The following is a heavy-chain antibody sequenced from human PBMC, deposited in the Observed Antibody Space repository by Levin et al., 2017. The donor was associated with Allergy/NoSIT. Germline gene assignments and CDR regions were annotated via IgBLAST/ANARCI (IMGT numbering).Heavy chain of an antibody. V-gene: IGHV3-49*02. CDR1: GFTFENFG. D-gene: IGHD2-2*01. CDR3: TRIYCSSTSCFLVFFEH. Sequence: GESLKISCTVSGFTFENFGLTWVRQAPGKGLEWVGLIRSKAYGGTTEYATSVEGRFTISTDDSRTIAYLQMNSLKTEDTAVYYCTRIYCSSTSCFLVFFEHWGQGTLVTVSS. CDR2: IRSKAYGGTT. J-gene: IGHJ1*01.